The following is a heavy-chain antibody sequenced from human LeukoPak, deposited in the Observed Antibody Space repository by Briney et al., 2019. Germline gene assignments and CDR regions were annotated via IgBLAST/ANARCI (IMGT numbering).Heavy chain of an antibody. V-gene: IGHV3-7*01. CDR2: IKQDGSEK. CDR1: GFTFSSYW. Sequence: PGGSLRLSCADSGFTFSSYWMSWVRQAPGKGLEWVANIKQDGSEKYYVDSVKGRFTISRDNAKNSLYLQMNSLRAEDTAVYYCAREVNSGYVGYYYYYMDVWGKGTTVTVSS. D-gene: IGHD5-12*01. CDR3: AREVNSGYVGYYYYYMDV. J-gene: IGHJ6*03.